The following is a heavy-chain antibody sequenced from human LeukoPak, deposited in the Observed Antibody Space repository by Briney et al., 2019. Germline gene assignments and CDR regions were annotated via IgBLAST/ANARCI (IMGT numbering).Heavy chain of an antibody. Sequence: PGGSLRLSCAASGFVFSGYWMNWVRHVPGKGLEWVANINEDGSEQFYVDSVRGRFTISRDNAKNSLYLQMNSLRAEDTAVYYCASRESSMSRSHWGQGTLVTVSS. J-gene: IGHJ4*02. CDR1: GFVFSGYW. CDR2: INEDGSEQ. D-gene: IGHD2/OR15-2a*01. V-gene: IGHV3-7*01. CDR3: ASRESSMSRSH.